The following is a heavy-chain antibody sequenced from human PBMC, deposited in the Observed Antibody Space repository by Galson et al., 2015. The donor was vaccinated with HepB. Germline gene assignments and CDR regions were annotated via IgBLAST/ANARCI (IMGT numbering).Heavy chain of an antibody. D-gene: IGHD3-16*01. CDR1: GYTFTSYY. CDR2: IVVGSGNT. Sequence: SVKVSCKASGYTFTSYYMHWVRQARGQRLEWIGWIVVGSGNTNYAQKFQERVTITRDMSTSTAYMELSSLRSEDTAVYYCAAEGGLPDAFDIWGQGTMVTVSS. V-gene: IGHV1-58*02. CDR3: AAEGGLPDAFDI. J-gene: IGHJ3*02.